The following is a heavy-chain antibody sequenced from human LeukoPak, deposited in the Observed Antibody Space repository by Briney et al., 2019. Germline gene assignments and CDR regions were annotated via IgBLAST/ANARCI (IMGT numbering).Heavy chain of an antibody. Sequence: GGSLRLSCAASGFTFSNYNMNWVRQAPGKGLEWVSVIYSGGSTYYADSVKGRFTISRDNSKNTLYLQMNSLRAEDTAVYYCARVIRYYFDYWGQGTLVTVSS. CDR3: ARVIRYYFDY. V-gene: IGHV3-53*01. CDR2: IYSGGST. CDR1: GFTFSNYN. D-gene: IGHD3-3*02. J-gene: IGHJ4*02.